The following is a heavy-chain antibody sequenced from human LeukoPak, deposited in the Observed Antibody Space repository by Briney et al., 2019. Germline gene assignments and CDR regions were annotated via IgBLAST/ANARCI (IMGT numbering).Heavy chain of an antibody. CDR2: ILYDGSNK. Sequence: GGSLRLSCAASGFTFSTSAMHWVRQAPGKGLEWVAIILYDGSNKYYANSVKGRFSISRDNSKNTVYLQLSSLRVEDTAIYYCARDLYAGGWATDFWGQGTLVTVSS. D-gene: IGHD6-19*01. V-gene: IGHV3-30-3*01. J-gene: IGHJ4*02. CDR1: GFTFSTSA. CDR3: ARDLYAGGWATDF.